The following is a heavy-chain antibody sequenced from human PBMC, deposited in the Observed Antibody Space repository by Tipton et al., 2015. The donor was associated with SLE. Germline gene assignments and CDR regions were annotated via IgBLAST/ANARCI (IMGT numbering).Heavy chain of an antibody. CDR2: FYHSGTT. CDR3: ARGFPHTIAAAGYYFDY. V-gene: IGHV4-38-2*02. CDR1: AYSITDGYY. D-gene: IGHD6-13*01. J-gene: IGHJ4*02. Sequence: TLSLTCTVSAYSITDGYYWGWIRQSPGKGLEWIGSFYHSGTTYYNPSLKSRVTISVDTSKNQFSLKLSSVTAADTAVYYCARGFPHTIAAAGYYFDYWGQGTLVTVSS.